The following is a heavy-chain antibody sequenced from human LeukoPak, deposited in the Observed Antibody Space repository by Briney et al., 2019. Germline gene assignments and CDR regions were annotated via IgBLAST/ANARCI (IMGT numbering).Heavy chain of an antibody. J-gene: IGHJ4*02. V-gene: IGHV4-4*07. CDR2: IYPSGST. D-gene: IGHD3-22*01. CDR3: ARGPPTDYYDSSGFYYVFDY. Sequence: PSETLPLTCTVSDGSISSYYWSWIRQPAGKGLEWIGRIYPSGSTNYNPSLKSRVTISVDTSKNQFSLKLSSVTAADTAVYFCARGPPTDYYDSSGFYYVFDYWGQGTLVTVSS. CDR1: DGSISSYY.